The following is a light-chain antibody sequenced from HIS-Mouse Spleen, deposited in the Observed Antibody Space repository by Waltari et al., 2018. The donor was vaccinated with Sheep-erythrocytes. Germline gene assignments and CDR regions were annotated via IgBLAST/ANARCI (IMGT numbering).Light chain of an antibody. CDR3: QAWDSSTVV. J-gene: IGLJ2*01. CDR1: KLVDNY. V-gene: IGLV3-1*01. CDR2: QDS. Sequence: SYELTQPPSVSVSPGQTASITCSGDKLVDNYACWYQQKPGQSPVLVIYQDSKRPSGIPERFSGSNSANTATLTISGTQAMDEADYYCQAWDSSTVVFGGGTKLTVL.